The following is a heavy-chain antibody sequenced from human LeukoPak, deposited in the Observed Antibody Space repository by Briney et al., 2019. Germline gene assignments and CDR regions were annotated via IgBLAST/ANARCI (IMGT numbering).Heavy chain of an antibody. CDR1: GFTFSDYY. V-gene: IGHV3-11*06. CDR2: ISSSSSYT. CDR3: ASGKDSGYDLGDY. J-gene: IGHJ4*02. D-gene: IGHD5-12*01. Sequence: GWSLRLSCAASGFTFSDYYMSWIRQAPGKGLEWVSYISSSSSYTNYADSVKGRFTISRDNAKNSLYLQMNSLRAEDTAVYYCASGKDSGYDLGDYWGQGTLVTVSS.